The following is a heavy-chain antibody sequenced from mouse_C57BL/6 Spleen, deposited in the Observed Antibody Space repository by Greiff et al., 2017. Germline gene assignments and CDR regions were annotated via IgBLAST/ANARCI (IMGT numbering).Heavy chain of an antibody. Sequence: QVQLQQSGAELMKPGASAQLSCKATGYTFTGYWIEWVKQRPGHGLEWIGEILPGSGSTNYNEKFKGKATFTADTSSNTAYMQLSSLTTEDSAIYYCALITTVVATNYFDYWGQGTTLTVSS. V-gene: IGHV1-9*01. J-gene: IGHJ2*01. CDR2: ILPGSGST. CDR3: ALITTVVATNYFDY. D-gene: IGHD1-1*01. CDR1: GYTFTGYW.